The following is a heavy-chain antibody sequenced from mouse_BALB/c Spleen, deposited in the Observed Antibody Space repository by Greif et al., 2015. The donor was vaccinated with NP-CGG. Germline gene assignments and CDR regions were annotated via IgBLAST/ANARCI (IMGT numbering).Heavy chain of an antibody. D-gene: IGHD1-1*01. V-gene: IGHV1-80*01. J-gene: IGHJ2*01. CDR3: ARSPNYYGSRHYYFDY. CDR2: IYPGDGDT. Sequence: VQRVESGAELVRPGSSVKISCKASGYAFSSYWMNWVKQRPGQGLEWIGQIYPGDGDTNYNGKFKGKATLTADKSSSTAYMQLSSLTSEDSAVYFCARSPNYYGSRHYYFDYWGQGTTLTVSS. CDR1: GYAFSSYW.